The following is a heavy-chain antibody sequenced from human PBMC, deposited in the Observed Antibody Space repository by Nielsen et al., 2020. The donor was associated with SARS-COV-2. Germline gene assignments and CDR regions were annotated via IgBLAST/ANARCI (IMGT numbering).Heavy chain of an antibody. Sequence: SETLSLTCAVSGDSVSSHDWWTWVRQSPGKGLEWIGEVSHSGSTNYNPSLKSRVTLSMDKSKNQFFLRLTSVSAADTAVYFCARGDLVVVPSPLLGLGPIFYSFYLDVWGKGTTVIVSS. CDR2: VSHSGST. CDR1: GDSVSSHDW. J-gene: IGHJ6*03. D-gene: IGHD2-2*02. CDR3: ARGDLVVVPSPLLGLGPIFYSFYLDV. V-gene: IGHV4-4*02.